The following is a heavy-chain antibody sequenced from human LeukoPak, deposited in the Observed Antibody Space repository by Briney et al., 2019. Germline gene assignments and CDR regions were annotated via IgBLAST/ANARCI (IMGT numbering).Heavy chain of an antibody. V-gene: IGHV3-23*01. D-gene: IGHD3-3*01. Sequence: TGGSLRLSCAASGFTFSSYAISWVRQAPGKGLEWVSAISGSGGSTYYADSVKGRFTISRDNSKNTLYLQMNSLRAEDTAVYYCAKDRGEWLLAFDYWGQGTLVTVSS. CDR3: AKDRGEWLLAFDY. CDR1: GFTFSSYA. J-gene: IGHJ4*02. CDR2: ISGSGGST.